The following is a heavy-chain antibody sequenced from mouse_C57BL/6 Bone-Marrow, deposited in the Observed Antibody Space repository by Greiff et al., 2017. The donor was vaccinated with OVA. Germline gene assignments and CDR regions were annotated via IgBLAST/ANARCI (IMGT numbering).Heavy chain of an antibody. J-gene: IGHJ2*01. CDR3: ARTVYFDY. CDR2: INPSSGYT. Sequence: VKLQESGAELARPGASVKMSCKASGYTFTSYTMHWVKQRPGQGLEWIGYINPSSGYTKYNQKFKDKATLTADKSSSTAYMQLSSLTSEDSAVYYCARTVYFDYWGQGTTLTVSS. D-gene: IGHD1-1*01. CDR1: GYTFTSYT. V-gene: IGHV1-4*01.